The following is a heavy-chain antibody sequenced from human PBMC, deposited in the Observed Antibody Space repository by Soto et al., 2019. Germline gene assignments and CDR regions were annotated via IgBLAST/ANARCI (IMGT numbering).Heavy chain of an antibody. D-gene: IGHD3-16*02. CDR2: IIPIFGTA. V-gene: IGHV1-69*01. CDR3: ARLNDYVWGSYRYTGNFDY. J-gene: IGHJ4*02. Sequence: QVQLVQSGAEVKKPGSSVKFSCKASGGTFSSYAISWVRQAPGQGREWMGGIIPIFGTANYAQKFQGRVTITADESTSTAYMELSSLRSEDTAVYYCARLNDYVWGSYRYTGNFDYWGQGTLVTVSS. CDR1: GGTFSSYA.